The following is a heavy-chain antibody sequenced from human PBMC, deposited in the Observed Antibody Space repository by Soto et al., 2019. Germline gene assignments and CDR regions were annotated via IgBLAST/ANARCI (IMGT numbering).Heavy chain of an antibody. CDR3: ARASGYDLLVYYYYMDV. J-gene: IGHJ6*03. D-gene: IGHD5-12*01. CDR2: ISSSSSYI. CDR1: GFTFSSYS. Sequence: GGSLRLSCAASGFTFSSYSMNWVRQAPGKGLEWVSSISSSSSYIYYADSVKGRFTISRDNAKNSLYLQMNSLRAEDTAVYYCARASGYDLLVYYYYMDVWGKGTTVTVSS. V-gene: IGHV3-21*01.